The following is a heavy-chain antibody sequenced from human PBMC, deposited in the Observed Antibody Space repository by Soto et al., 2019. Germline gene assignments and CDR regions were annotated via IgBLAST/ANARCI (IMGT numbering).Heavy chain of an antibody. D-gene: IGHD6-13*01. CDR3: ARVSSSWSFDP. J-gene: IGHJ5*02. CDR2: INPSGGST. V-gene: IGHV1-46*03. Sequence: VRQAPGQGLEWMGIINPSGGSTSYAQKFQGRVTMTRDTSTSTVYMELSSLRSEDTAVYYCARVSSSWSFDPWGQGTLVTVSS.